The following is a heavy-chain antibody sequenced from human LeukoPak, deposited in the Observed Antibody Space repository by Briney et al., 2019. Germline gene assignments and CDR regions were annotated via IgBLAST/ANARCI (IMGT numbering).Heavy chain of an antibody. V-gene: IGHV3-74*01. J-gene: IGHJ1*01. Sequence: AGGSLRLSCAASGFTFSSYWMHWVRQAPGKGLVWVSRIKGDGNTNYADSVKGRFTISRDNAKNTVSLQMNSLRAEDTGVYYCARAPSEIGGYYPEYFRHWGQGTLVTVSS. CDR3: ARAPSEIGGYYPEYFRH. D-gene: IGHD3-22*01. CDR1: GFTFSSYW. CDR2: IKGDGNT.